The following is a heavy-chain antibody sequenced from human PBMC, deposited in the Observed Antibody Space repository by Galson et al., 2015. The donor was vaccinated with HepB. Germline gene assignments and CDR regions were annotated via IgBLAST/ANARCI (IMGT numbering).Heavy chain of an antibody. D-gene: IGHD3-10*01. CDR3: TTDAMVWFGDFLLPPY. CDR2: IKTKTDGETT. V-gene: IGHV3-15*01. Sequence: SLRLSCAVSGFTFSKAWMSWVRQAPGKGLEWVGRIKTKTDGETTDYGAPVKGRFTISRDDSKNTLYLQMNSLKTEDTAVYYCTTDAMVWFGDFLLPPYWGQGTLVTVSS. J-gene: IGHJ4*02. CDR1: GFTFSKAW.